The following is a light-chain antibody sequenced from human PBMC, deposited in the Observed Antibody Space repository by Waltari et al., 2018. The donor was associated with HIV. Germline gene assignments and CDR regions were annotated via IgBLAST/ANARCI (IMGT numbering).Light chain of an antibody. V-gene: IGLV2-23*02. CDR3: CSYAGSRTFVV. CDR2: EVT. Sequence: SVSGSPGQSITLSCTGTSSDVGGYNLVSWYQQHPGKAPKLMIYEVTKRPSGVSNRFSGSKSGNTASLTISGLQAEDEADYYCCSYAGSRTFVVLGGGTKLIVL. J-gene: IGLJ2*01. CDR1: SSDVGGYNL.